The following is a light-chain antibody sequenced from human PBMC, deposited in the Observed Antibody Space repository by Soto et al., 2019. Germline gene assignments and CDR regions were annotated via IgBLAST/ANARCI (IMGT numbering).Light chain of an antibody. Sequence: DIQMTQSPSSLSASVGDRVTITCRASQDISNYLGWYQQKPGKLPKLLIYAASTLQSGVPSRFSGSGSGTDFTLTISSLQTEDVATYYCQKYDSAPWTFGQGTRVEIK. CDR1: QDISNY. V-gene: IGKV1-27*01. CDR3: QKYDSAPWT. CDR2: AAS. J-gene: IGKJ1*01.